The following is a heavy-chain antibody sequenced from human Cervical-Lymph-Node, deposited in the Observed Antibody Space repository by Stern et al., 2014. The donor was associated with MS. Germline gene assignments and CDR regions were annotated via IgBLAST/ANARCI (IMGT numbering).Heavy chain of an antibody. CDR2: ISSTSGTI. Sequence: EVHLVESGGGLVQPGGSLRLSCAASGFTFSTYSMNWVRQAPGKGLEWISYISSTSGTIYYEDSVKGRFSISRDNAKNSLYLQMNSLRDEDTAVYYCARDNKGVNWFDPWGQGTLVTVSS. V-gene: IGHV3-48*02. CDR1: GFTFSTYS. D-gene: IGHD2/OR15-2a*01. J-gene: IGHJ5*02. CDR3: ARDNKGVNWFDP.